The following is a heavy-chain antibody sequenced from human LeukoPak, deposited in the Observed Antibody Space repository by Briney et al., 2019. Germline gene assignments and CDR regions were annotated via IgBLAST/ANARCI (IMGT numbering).Heavy chain of an antibody. V-gene: IGHV3-48*02. J-gene: IGHJ4*02. CDR2: IGSTITTI. Sequence: PGGSLRLSCAASGFTFSSYSMNWVRQAPGKGLEWVSYIGSTITTIYYADSVKGRFTISRDNARNSLYLQMNSLRDEDTAVYYCARRESGTYLIFDYWGQGTLVTVSS. CDR1: GFTFSSYS. D-gene: IGHD1-26*01. CDR3: ARRESGTYLIFDY.